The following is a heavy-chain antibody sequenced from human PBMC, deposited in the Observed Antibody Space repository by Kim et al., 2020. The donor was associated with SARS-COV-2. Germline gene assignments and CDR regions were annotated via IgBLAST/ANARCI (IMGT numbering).Heavy chain of an antibody. D-gene: IGHD6-13*01. CDR2: MNPNSGNT. CDR3: ERDPRIAAADDY. V-gene: IGHV1-8*01. J-gene: IGHJ4*02. CDR1: GYTFTSYD. Sequence: ASVNVSCKASGYTFTSYDINWVRQATGQGLEWMGWMNPNSGNTGYAQKFQGRVTMTRNTSISTAYMELSSLRSEDTAVYYCERDPRIAAADDYWGQGTLVTVSS.